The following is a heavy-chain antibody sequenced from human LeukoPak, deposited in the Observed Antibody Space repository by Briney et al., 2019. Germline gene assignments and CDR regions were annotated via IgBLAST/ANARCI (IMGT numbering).Heavy chain of an antibody. J-gene: IGHJ6*02. CDR2: LYSGGSM. V-gene: IGHV3-66*01. CDR3: AREKVDIVSTPETYYYYYGMDV. CDR1: GFSVSSNY. Sequence: QPGGSLRLSCVASGFSVSSNYMLWLRQAPGMGLEWVSALYSGGSMFYADSVKGRSSISRDNFKNTLYLEMNSLRAEDTAVYYCAREKVDIVSTPETYYYYYGMDVWGQGTTVTVSS. D-gene: IGHD5/OR15-5a*01.